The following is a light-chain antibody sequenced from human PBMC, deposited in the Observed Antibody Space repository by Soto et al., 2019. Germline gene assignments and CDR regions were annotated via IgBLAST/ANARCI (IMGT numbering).Light chain of an antibody. Sequence: QSALTQPRSVSGSPGQSVTISCTGTSTDVGAYNHVSWYQHHPGKAPKLMIYDVTKRPSGVPDRFSGSKSGNTASLTISGLQAEDEADYYCCSYAGSYKYVFGTGTKVTVL. CDR2: DVT. J-gene: IGLJ1*01. CDR3: CSYAGSYKYV. CDR1: STDVGAYNH. V-gene: IGLV2-11*01.